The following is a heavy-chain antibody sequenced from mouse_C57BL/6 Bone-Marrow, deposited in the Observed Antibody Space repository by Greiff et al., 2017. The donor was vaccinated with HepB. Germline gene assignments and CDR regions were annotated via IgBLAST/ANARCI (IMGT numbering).Heavy chain of an antibody. V-gene: IGHV5-16*01. CDR3: ARDFYYYGSSSFAY. Sequence: DVKLVESEGGLVQPGSSMKLSCTASGFTFSDYYMAWVRQVPEKGLEWVANINYDGSSTYYLDSLKSRFIISRDNAKNILYLQMSSLKSEDTATYYCARDFYYYGSSSFAYWGQGTLVTVSA. CDR1: GFTFSDYY. D-gene: IGHD1-1*01. J-gene: IGHJ3*01. CDR2: INYDGSST.